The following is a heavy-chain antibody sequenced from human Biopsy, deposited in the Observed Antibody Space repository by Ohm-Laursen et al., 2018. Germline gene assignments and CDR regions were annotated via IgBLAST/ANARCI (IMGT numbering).Heavy chain of an antibody. Sequence: GTLSLTCSVSGGSFTGHYWSWIRQPPGKGLEWIGHISYTGYTSYNASLKSRVTISVDTSRNHFSLRLSSLTAADTAVHYCARGSNDFGGLYFPRWGQGTLLTVPS. V-gene: IGHV4-59*11. CDR2: ISYTGYT. D-gene: IGHD4-23*01. CDR1: GGSFTGHY. CDR3: ARGSNDFGGLYFPR. J-gene: IGHJ4*02.